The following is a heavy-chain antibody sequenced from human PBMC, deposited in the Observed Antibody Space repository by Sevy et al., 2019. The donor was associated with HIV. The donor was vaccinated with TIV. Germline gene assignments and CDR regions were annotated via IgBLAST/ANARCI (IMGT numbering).Heavy chain of an antibody. J-gene: IGHJ6*03. CDR3: ARGPDILTGYYSHKYYYYYMDV. D-gene: IGHD3-9*01. V-gene: IGHV1-18*04. CDR2: ISAYNGNT. Sequence: ASVKVSCKASGYTFTSYGISWVRQAPGQGLEWMGWISAYNGNTNYAQKLQGRVTMTTDTSTSTAYMELRSLRSDDTAVYYCARGPDILTGYYSHKYYYYYMDVWGKGTTVNVSS. CDR1: GYTFTSYG.